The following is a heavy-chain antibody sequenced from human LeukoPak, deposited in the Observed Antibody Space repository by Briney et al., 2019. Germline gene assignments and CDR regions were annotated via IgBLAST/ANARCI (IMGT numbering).Heavy chain of an antibody. J-gene: IGHJ4*02. CDR2: IYSGGST. D-gene: IGHD3-10*01. CDR3: ARAFSGDSPFDY. Sequence: GGSLRLSCAASGFTFSSYWMSWVRQAPGKGLEWVSVIYSGGSTYYADSVKGRFTISRDNSKNTLYLQMNSLRAEDTAVYYCARAFSGDSPFDYWGQGTLVTVSS. CDR1: GFTFSSYW. V-gene: IGHV3-53*01.